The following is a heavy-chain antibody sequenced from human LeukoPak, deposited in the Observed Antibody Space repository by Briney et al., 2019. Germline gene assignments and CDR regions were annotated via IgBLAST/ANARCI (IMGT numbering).Heavy chain of an antibody. D-gene: IGHD3-10*01. J-gene: IGHJ4*02. CDR3: ARERTPKHYYGSGSYDRYFDY. CDR1: GFTFDDYA. CDR2: ISWNSGRI. Sequence: GGSLRLSCAASGFTFDDYAMHWVRQAPGKGLEWVSGISWNSGRIGYADSVKGRFTISRDTTQNSLYLQMNSLRAEDTAVYYCARERTPKHYYGSGSYDRYFDYWGQGTLVTVSS. V-gene: IGHV3-9*01.